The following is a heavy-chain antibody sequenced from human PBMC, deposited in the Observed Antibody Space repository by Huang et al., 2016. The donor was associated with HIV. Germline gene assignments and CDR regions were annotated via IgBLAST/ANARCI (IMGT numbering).Heavy chain of an antibody. J-gene: IGHJ4*02. V-gene: IGHV3-23*01. D-gene: IGHD3-3*01. Sequence: VQLLESGGGLVQPGGSLRLSCAASIFTFSTSAMSWVRQAPGKGLEWVSGISGSGSSTYYADSVKGRFTISRDNSRNTLDLQMKSLRVEDTAIYYCAKGSERSLTGPKYQYYFDYWGQGTLVTVSS. CDR3: AKGSERSLTGPKYQYYFDY. CDR2: ISGSGSST. CDR1: IFTFSTSA.